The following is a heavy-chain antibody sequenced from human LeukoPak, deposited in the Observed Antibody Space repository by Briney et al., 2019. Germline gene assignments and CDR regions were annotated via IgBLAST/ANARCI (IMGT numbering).Heavy chain of an antibody. CDR3: AKDLRWGLDS. J-gene: IGHJ4*02. D-gene: IGHD3-16*01. Sequence: GGSLRLSCAASGFTFSSYGMHWVRQAPGRGLGWVSALSGNGVKTFYADSVKGRFTISRDNSKNMMYLQMNSLRVEDTAIYYCAKDLRWGLDSWGQGTLITVSS. V-gene: IGHV3-23*01. CDR1: GFTFSSYG. CDR2: LSGNGVKT.